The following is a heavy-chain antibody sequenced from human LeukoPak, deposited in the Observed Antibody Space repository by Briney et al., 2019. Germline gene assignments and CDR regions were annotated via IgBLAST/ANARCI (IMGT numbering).Heavy chain of an antibody. Sequence: SETLSLTCTVSGGSISSSSYYWGWIRQPPGKGLEWIGSIYYTGRTYYNPSLESRVTISVDTSKNQFSLKLSSVTAADTAMYYCASLGKLRYYFDYWGQGTLVTVSS. J-gene: IGHJ4*02. CDR1: GGSISSSSYY. CDR2: IYYTGRT. D-gene: IGHD3-16*01. CDR3: ASLGKLRYYFDY. V-gene: IGHV4-39*01.